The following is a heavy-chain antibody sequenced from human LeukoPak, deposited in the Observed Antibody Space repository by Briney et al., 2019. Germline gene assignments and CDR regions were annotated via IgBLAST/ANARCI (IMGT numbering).Heavy chain of an antibody. D-gene: IGHD3-22*01. J-gene: IGHJ4*02. V-gene: IGHV3-21*01. Sequence: GGSLRLFCAASGCTFSSYSMNWVRQAPGRGLEWVSSISSSSSYIYYADSVKGRFTISRDNAKNSLYLQMNSLRAEDTAVYYCARDFLHYYDSSGYYDYWGQGTLVTVSS. CDR1: GCTFSSYS. CDR2: ISSSSSYI. CDR3: ARDFLHYYDSSGYYDY.